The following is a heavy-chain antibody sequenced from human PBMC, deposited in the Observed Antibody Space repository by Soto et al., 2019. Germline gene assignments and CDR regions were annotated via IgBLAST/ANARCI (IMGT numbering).Heavy chain of an antibody. CDR3: TKSGWFDP. V-gene: IGHV3-74*01. J-gene: IGHJ5*02. CDR2: IKSDGSST. CDR1: GFIFSSYW. Sequence: GGSLRLSCVGSGFIFSSYWMHWVRQAPGKGLVWVSRIKSDGSSTSYADSVKGRFTISRDNAKNTLYLQMNSLRVEDTAVYYCTKSGWFDPWGQGTLVTVSS.